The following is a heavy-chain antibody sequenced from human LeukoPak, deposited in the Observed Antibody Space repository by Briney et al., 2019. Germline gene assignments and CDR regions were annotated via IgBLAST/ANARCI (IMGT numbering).Heavy chain of an antibody. CDR2: ISSSGSTI. Sequence: GGSLRLSCAASGFTFSSYEMNWVRQAPGKVLEWVSYISSSGSTIYYADSVKGRFTISRDNAKNSLYLQMNSLRAEDTAVYYCARGPRGPDYYYYYMDVWGKGTTVTISS. D-gene: IGHD3-10*01. J-gene: IGHJ6*03. V-gene: IGHV3-48*03. CDR3: ARGPRGPDYYYYYMDV. CDR1: GFTFSSYE.